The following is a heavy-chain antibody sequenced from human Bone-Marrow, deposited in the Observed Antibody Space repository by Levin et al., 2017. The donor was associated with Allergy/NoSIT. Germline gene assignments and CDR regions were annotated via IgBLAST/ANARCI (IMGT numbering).Heavy chain of an antibody. Sequence: SETLSLTCAVYGGSFSDYSWSWIRQPPGKGLEWIGDISHSGSTNYNPSLKGRVTISIDTSKNQFSLELSSVIAADTAVYYCARIRVILTGYYRGSQASYYYGMDVWGQGTTVTVSS. CDR2: ISHSGST. CDR1: GGSFSDYS. J-gene: IGHJ6*02. D-gene: IGHD3-9*01. V-gene: IGHV4-34*01. CDR3: ARIRVILTGYYRGSQASYYYGMDV.